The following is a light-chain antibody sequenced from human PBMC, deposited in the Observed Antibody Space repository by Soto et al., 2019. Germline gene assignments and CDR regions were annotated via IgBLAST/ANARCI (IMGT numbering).Light chain of an antibody. CDR1: SSNIGAGYD. V-gene: IGLV1-40*01. CDR3: QSYDSYLSASV. CDR2: DNK. Sequence: QSVLTQPPSVSGAPGQRVTISCTGGSSNIGAGYDVHWYQQLPGTAPRLLIFDNKNRPSGVPDRFSGSKSDTSASLAISGLQADDEADYYCQSYDSYLSASVFGGGTKVTVL. J-gene: IGLJ3*02.